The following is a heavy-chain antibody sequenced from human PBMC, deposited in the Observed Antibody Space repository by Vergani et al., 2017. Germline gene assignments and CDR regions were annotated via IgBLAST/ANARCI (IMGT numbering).Heavy chain of an antibody. CDR2: IWHDGNNE. CDR3: ARDKSKRAPAVMGTYYYYMDV. V-gene: IGHV3-33*01. Sequence: QVQLVESGGGVVQPGKSLSLSCETSGFIFSDYVMHWVRQAPGKGLEWVAGIWHDGNNEKYVDSVQGRFTISRDNSKNTLYLEMESLRVEDTAVYFCARDKSKRAPAVMGTYYYYMDVWGKGTKVTVSS. CDR1: GFIFSDYV. J-gene: IGHJ6*03. D-gene: IGHD3-16*01.